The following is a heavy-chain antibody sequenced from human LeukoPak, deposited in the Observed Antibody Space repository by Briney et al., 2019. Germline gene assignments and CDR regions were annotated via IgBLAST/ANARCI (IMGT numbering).Heavy chain of an antibody. CDR1: GFTFSSYA. Sequence: GGSLRLSCAASGFTFSSYAMSWVRQAPGKGLEWVSAISGSGGSTYYADSVKGRFTISRDNSKKTLCLQMNSLRAEDTAVYYCAKDARYYYAYGMDVWGQGTTVTVSS. V-gene: IGHV3-23*01. D-gene: IGHD3-10*01. CDR2: ISGSGGST. CDR3: AKDARYYYAYGMDV. J-gene: IGHJ6*02.